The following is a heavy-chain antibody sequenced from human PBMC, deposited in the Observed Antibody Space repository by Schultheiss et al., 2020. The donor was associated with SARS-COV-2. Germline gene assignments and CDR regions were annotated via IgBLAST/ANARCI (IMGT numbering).Heavy chain of an antibody. CDR1: GGSISSYY. CDR2: IYYSGST. D-gene: IGHD3-10*01. CDR3: ARGRGWGITPLRYFDY. J-gene: IGHJ4*02. V-gene: IGHV4-59*12. Sequence: SETLSLTCTVSGGSISSYYWSWIRQPPGKGLEWIGYIYYSGSTYYNPSLKSRVTISVDTSKNQFSLKLSSVTAADTAVYYCARGRGWGITPLRYFDYWGQGTLVTVSS.